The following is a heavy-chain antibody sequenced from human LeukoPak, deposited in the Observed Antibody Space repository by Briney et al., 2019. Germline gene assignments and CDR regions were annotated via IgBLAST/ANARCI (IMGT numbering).Heavy chain of an antibody. J-gene: IGHJ4*02. CDR2: IYYGGST. D-gene: IGHD3-3*01. Sequence: PSETLSLTCTVSGGSISNSYWSWIRQPPGKGLEWIGYIYYGGSTNYNPSLTSRVTISLDTSKNQFSLKLSSVTAADTAVYYCARRRGDFWSDYYAFDYWGQGTLVTISS. CDR1: GGSISNSY. CDR3: ARRRGDFWSDYYAFDY. V-gene: IGHV4-59*08.